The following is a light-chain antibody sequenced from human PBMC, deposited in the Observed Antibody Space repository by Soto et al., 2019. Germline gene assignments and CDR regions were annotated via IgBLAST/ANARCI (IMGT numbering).Light chain of an antibody. CDR1: QPISTS. CDR2: ALY. J-gene: IGKJ4*01. CDR3: QQSDRTPLT. V-gene: IGKV1-39*01. Sequence: DIQVTQSTSSLSAYIGDRVIITCRASQPISTSLHWFQQKPGKAPKLLMYALYNLQSGVPSRFSGSGTETEFTLIISSLQHEEVGNYFCQQSDRTPLTYDGGTK.